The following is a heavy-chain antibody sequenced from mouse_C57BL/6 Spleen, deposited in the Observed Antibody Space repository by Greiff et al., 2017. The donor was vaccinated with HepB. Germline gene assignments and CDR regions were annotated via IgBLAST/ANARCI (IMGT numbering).Heavy chain of an antibody. CDR2: ISGGGGNT. CDR3: AREDSEGYYFDY. D-gene: IGHD3-1*01. Sequence: EVQRVESGGGLVKPGGSLKLSCAASGFTFSSYTMSWVRQTPEKRLEWVATISGGGGNTYYPDSVKGRFTISRDNAKNTLYLQMSSLRSEDTALYYCAREDSEGYYFDYWGQGTTLTVSS. J-gene: IGHJ2*01. CDR1: GFTFSSYT. V-gene: IGHV5-9*01.